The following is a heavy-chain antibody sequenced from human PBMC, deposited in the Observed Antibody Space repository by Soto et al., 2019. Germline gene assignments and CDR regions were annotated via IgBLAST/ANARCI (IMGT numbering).Heavy chain of an antibody. CDR1: GFAVSSKY. Sequence: EVQLVESGGGLIQPGGSLRLSCAASGFAVSSKYMTWVRQAPGKGLEWVSVIYGGGTTYYADSVKGRFTISRDTSKSTLYLQMKSLRAEDTAVYYCVQTTGWPGFDFWGQGTLVTVSS. D-gene: IGHD6-19*01. CDR3: VQTTGWPGFDF. V-gene: IGHV3-53*01. CDR2: IYGGGTT. J-gene: IGHJ4*02.